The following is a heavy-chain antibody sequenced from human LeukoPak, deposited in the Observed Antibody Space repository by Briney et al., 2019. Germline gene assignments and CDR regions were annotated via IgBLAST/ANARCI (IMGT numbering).Heavy chain of an antibody. Sequence: SVKVSCKVSGGTFRNYVISWVRQAPGQGLEWMGGMIPIFGTPNNAQKFQGRVTITTDESTHTAYMEMSRLSFEDTAVYFCARSHIPDYYAPIYYWGQGTLVIVSS. V-gene: IGHV1-69*05. D-gene: IGHD3-22*01. J-gene: IGHJ4*02. CDR2: MIPIFGTP. CDR3: ARSHIPDYYAPIYY. CDR1: GGTFRNYV.